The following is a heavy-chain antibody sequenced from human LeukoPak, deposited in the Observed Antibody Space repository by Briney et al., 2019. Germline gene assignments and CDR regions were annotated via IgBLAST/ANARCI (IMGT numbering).Heavy chain of an antibody. D-gene: IGHD3-16*02. Sequence: GGSLRLSCAASGFTFSSYAMSWVRQAPGKGLEWVSAISGSGGSTYYADSVKGRFTISRDNSKNTLYLQMNSLRAEDTAVYYCAKDPRFYDYVWGSYRYTDEGIWGQGTLVTVSS. CDR3: AKDPRFYDYVWGSYRYTDEGI. V-gene: IGHV3-23*01. J-gene: IGHJ4*02. CDR2: ISGSGGST. CDR1: GFTFSSYA.